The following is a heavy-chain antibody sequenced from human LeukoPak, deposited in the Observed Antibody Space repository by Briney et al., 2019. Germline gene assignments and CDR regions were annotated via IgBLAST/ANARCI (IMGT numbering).Heavy chain of an antibody. CDR2: ISGSGDST. Sequence: GGSLRLSCAASGFTFSSYAMSWVRQVPGKGLEWVSTISGSGDSTNYADSVKGRFTISRDNSKNTLYLQINSLRAEDTALYYCAKSRAIVVVITGTPFDYWGQGTLVTVSS. CDR1: GFTFSSYA. D-gene: IGHD3-22*01. CDR3: AKSRAIVVVITGTPFDY. V-gene: IGHV3-23*01. J-gene: IGHJ4*02.